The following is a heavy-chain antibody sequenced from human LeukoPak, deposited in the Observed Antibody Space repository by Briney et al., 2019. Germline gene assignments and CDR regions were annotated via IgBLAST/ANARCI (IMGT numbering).Heavy chain of an antibody. CDR1: GGSISSYY. D-gene: IGHD3-10*01. CDR3: ARGAVLWFGELLLGWFDP. Sequence: ASETLSLTCTVSGGSISSYYWSWIRQPPGKGLEWIGYIYYSGSTNYNPSLKSRVTISVDTSKNQFSLKLSSVTAADTAVYYCARGAVLWFGELLLGWFDPWGQGPLVTVSS. CDR2: IYYSGST. J-gene: IGHJ5*02. V-gene: IGHV4-59*08.